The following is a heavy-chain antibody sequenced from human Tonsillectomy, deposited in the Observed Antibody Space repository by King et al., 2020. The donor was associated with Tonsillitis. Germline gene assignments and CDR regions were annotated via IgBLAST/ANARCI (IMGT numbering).Heavy chain of an antibody. Sequence: VQLQESGPGLVKPSETLSLTCAVSGYSISSGYYWGWIRQPPGKGLEWIGSIYHSGSTYYNPSLKSRVTISVDTSKNLISLKLSYVTAADTAVYYCARVNSGYSCYDRYGAFDIWGQGTMVTVSS. D-gene: IGHD5-12*01. V-gene: IGHV4-38-2*01. CDR2: IYHSGST. CDR3: ARVNSGYSCYDRYGAFDI. CDR1: GYSISSGYY. J-gene: IGHJ3*02.